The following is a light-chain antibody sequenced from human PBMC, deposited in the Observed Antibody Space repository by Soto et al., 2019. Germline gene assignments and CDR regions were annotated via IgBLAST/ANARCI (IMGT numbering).Light chain of an antibody. CDR1: QSVSSSY. Sequence: IVLTQSPGTLSLSPGERATLSCRASQSVSSSYLAWYQQKPGQAPRLLIYGASTRATGIPDRFSCSGSGTDFTLTISRLEPEDFAVYYCQQFGISPRLTFGGGTKVEIK. CDR2: GAS. V-gene: IGKV3-20*01. CDR3: QQFGISPRLT. J-gene: IGKJ4*01.